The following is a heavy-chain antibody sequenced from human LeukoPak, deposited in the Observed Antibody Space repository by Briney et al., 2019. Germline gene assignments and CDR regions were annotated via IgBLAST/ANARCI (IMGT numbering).Heavy chain of an antibody. D-gene: IGHD6-13*01. CDR2: ISAGGVDT. CDR1: GFTFSSYW. CDR3: AKTSSWYYFDC. Sequence: GGSLRLSCAASGFTFSSYWMSWVRQAPGKGLEWVSTISAGGVDTYYADSVKGRFTISRDNSKNTLYLEMNSLRAEDTAIYYCAKTSSWYYFDCWGQGTLVTVSS. J-gene: IGHJ4*02. V-gene: IGHV3-23*01.